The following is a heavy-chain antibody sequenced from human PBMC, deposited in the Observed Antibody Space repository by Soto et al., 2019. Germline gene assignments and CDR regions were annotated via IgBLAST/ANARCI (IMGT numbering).Heavy chain of an antibody. Sequence: ASVKVSCKASGYTFTSYDINWVRQATGQGLEWMGWMNPNSGNTGYAQKFQGRVTMTRNTSISTAYMELSSLRSEDTAVYYCASGDYDFWSGPNYYYYGMDVCGQGTTVTVSS. CDR2: MNPNSGNT. J-gene: IGHJ6*02. CDR1: GYTFTSYD. V-gene: IGHV1-8*01. CDR3: ASGDYDFWSGPNYYYYGMDV. D-gene: IGHD3-3*01.